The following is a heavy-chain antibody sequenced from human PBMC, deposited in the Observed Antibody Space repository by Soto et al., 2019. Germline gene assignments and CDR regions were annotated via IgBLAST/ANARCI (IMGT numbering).Heavy chain of an antibody. Sequence: VQLVESGGGLVQPGGSLRLSCAASGFAFGSYWMHWVRQAPGKGLVWVSRISQDGAIATQADSVKGRFTISRXXXXNTLFLQMNSLRADDTAVYYCLRDQRHWNEFADQWGQGTLVTVSS. D-gene: IGHD1-1*01. CDR3: LRDQRHWNEFADQ. V-gene: IGHV3-74*01. CDR1: GFAFGSYW. CDR2: ISQDGAIA. J-gene: IGHJ4*02.